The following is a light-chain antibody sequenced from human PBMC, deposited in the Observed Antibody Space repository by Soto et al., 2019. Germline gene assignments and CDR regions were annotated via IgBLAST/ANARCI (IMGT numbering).Light chain of an antibody. J-gene: IGKJ1*01. V-gene: IGKV3D-15*01. CDR3: QQYYSVPRKP. CDR1: QSVSSN. CDR2: GAS. Sequence: EIVMTQSPATPSVSPGERATVSCRASQSVSSNLAWYQQKPGQAPRLLIYGASTRATSIPARFSGSGSGTDFTLTISSLQAEDVAFYYCQQYYSVPRKPFGQGTKVDIK.